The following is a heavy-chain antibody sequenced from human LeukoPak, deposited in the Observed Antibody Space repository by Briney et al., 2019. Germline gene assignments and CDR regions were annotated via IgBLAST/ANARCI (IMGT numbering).Heavy chain of an antibody. CDR3: ARLGCSSTICHAFDI. CDR1: GYSFTNHW. CDR2: IYPRDSDT. V-gene: IGHV5-51*01. J-gene: IGHJ3*02. D-gene: IGHD2-2*01. Sequence: GESLKISCQGSGYSFTNHWIGWVRQMPGKGLEWMGIIYPRDSDTTYSPSFQGQVTISADKSINTAYLQWSSLKASDTAMYYCARLGCSSTICHAFDIWGQGTMVTVSS.